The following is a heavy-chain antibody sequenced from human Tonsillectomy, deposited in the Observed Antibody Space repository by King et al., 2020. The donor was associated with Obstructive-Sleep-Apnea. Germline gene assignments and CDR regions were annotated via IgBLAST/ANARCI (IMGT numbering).Heavy chain of an antibody. J-gene: IGHJ5*02. V-gene: IGHV3-30*18. Sequence: VQLVESGGGVVQPGRSLRLSCVASGFTFRTYGMHWVRQAPGKGLEWVAVIAYDGSVEYYADSLKGRFTISRDNSKNTLYLEMNSLRDEDTAVYYCAKDGGERVMVPNWFGPWGQGTLVTVSS. D-gene: IGHD3-16*01. CDR1: GFTFRTYG. CDR3: AKDGGERVMVPNWFGP. CDR2: IAYDGSVE.